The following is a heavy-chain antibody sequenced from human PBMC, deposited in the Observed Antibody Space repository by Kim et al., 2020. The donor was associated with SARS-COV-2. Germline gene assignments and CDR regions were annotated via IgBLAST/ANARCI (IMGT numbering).Heavy chain of an antibody. Sequence: LKSRVTISVDTSKNQFSLKLSSVTAADTAVYYCARLGPSDYYYYYYYMDVWGKGTTVTVSS. CDR3: ARLGPSDYYYYYYYMDV. D-gene: IGHD4-17*01. V-gene: IGHV4-39*01. J-gene: IGHJ6*03.